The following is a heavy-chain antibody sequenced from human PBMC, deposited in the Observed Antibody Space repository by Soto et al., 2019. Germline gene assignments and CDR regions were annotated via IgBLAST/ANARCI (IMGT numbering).Heavy chain of an antibody. CDR1: GFTFSNAW. Sequence: EVQLVESGGGLVKPGGSLRLSCAASGFTFSNAWMSWVRQAPGKGLEWVGRIKSKTDGGTTDYAAPVKGRFTISRDDSKNTLYLQMNSLKTEDTAVDYCTTELRYYGDYYSIDAFDIWGQGTMVTVSS. CDR2: IKSKTDGGTT. J-gene: IGHJ3*02. V-gene: IGHV3-15*01. CDR3: TTELRYYGDYYSIDAFDI. D-gene: IGHD4-17*01.